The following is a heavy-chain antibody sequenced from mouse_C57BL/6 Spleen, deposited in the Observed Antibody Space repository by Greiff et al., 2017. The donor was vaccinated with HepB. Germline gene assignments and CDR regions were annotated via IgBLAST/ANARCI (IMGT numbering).Heavy chain of an antibody. Sequence: VQLQQSGPGLVQPSQSLSITCTVSGFSLTSYGVHWVRQSPGKGLEWLGVIWSGGSTDYNAAFISRLSISKDNSKSQVFFKMNSLQADDTAIYYCARQYSNSGAWFAYWGQGTLVTVSA. CDR3: ARQYSNSGAWFAY. J-gene: IGHJ3*01. V-gene: IGHV2-2*01. CDR1: GFSLTSYG. CDR2: IWSGGST. D-gene: IGHD2-5*01.